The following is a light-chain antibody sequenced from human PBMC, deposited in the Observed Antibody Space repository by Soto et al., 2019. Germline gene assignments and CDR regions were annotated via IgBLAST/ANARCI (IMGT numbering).Light chain of an antibody. CDR2: AAS. CDR1: QSIKTY. Sequence: DIQMTQSLSSLSASVGDRVTITCRASQSIKTYLNWYQQKQGKAPKLXIYAASNLQSGVRSRFSGSGAGTDCTLTISSLQPEDVETDYCQQSYSIPITFGQGTRLENK. V-gene: IGKV1-39*01. CDR3: QQSYSIPIT. J-gene: IGKJ5*01.